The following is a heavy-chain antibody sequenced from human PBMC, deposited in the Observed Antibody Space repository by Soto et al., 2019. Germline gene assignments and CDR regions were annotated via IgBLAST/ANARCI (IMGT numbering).Heavy chain of an antibody. CDR3: AKDKLAQIVGASDAFDI. CDR2: ISYDGRNK. Sequence: GGSLRLSCAVSGITFSTYGMHWVRQAPGKGLEWVAIISYDGRNKYYADSVKGRFTISRDNSKSTLYLQMNSLRSEDTAVYYCAKDKLAQIVGASDAFDIWGQGIMVTVSS. CDR1: GITFSTYG. J-gene: IGHJ3*02. D-gene: IGHD1-26*01. V-gene: IGHV3-30*18.